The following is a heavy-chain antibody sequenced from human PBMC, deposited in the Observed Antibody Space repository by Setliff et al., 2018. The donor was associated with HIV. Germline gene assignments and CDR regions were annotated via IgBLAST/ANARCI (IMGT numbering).Heavy chain of an antibody. CDR3: ARSSSSSPFFFDY. J-gene: IGHJ4*02. CDR2: IYYSGST. Sequence: SETLSLTCTVSGGSISNSVYFWTWIRQHPGKGLEWIGYIYYSGSTYQNPSLKSRVTISVDTSKNQFSLKLNSVTAADTAVYYCARSSSSSPFFFDYWGQGSLGTSPQ. D-gene: IGHD6-6*01. V-gene: IGHV4-31*03. CDR1: GGSISNSVYF.